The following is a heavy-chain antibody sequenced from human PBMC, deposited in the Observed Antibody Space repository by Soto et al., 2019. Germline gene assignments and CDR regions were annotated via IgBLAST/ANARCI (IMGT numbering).Heavy chain of an antibody. J-gene: IGHJ4*02. Sequence: GGSLRLSCAASGFTFSSYAMSWVRQAPGKGLEWVSAVSGSGGSTYYADSVKGRFTISRDNSKNTLYLQMNSLRAEDTAVYYCAKADYYDSSGYLDYWGQGTLVTVSS. CDR1: GFTFSSYA. CDR2: VSGSGGST. D-gene: IGHD3-22*01. V-gene: IGHV3-23*01. CDR3: AKADYYDSSGYLDY.